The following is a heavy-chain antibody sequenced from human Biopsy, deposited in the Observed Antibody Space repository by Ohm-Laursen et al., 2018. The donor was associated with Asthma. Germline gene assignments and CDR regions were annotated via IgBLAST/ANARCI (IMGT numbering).Heavy chain of an antibody. CDR2: ISSSSSYI. CDR3: AGVDTIFGVVIPIYYYYGMDV. V-gene: IGHV3-21*01. J-gene: IGHJ6*02. CDR1: GFTFSSYS. Sequence: GSLRFSCAASGFTFSSYSMNWVRQAPGKGLEWVSSISSSSSYIYYADSVKGRFTISRDNAKNSLYLQMNSLRAEDTAVYYCAGVDTIFGVVIPIYYYYGMDVWGQGTTVTVSS. D-gene: IGHD3-3*01.